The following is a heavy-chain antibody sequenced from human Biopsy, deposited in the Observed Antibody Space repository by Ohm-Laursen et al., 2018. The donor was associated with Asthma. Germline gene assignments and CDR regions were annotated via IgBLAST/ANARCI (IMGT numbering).Heavy chain of an antibody. J-gene: IGHJ3*02. Sequence: SLRLSCAAPGFSFSNFAIHWVRQAPGKGLEWVGVISKDASTQDYADSVKGRFTMARDNSKNTLDLQMNSLREEDTAVYYCVRDGTDNAFDIWGQGTVVSVSS. CDR1: GFSFSNFA. D-gene: IGHD1-1*01. CDR3: VRDGTDNAFDI. CDR2: ISKDASTQ. V-gene: IGHV3-30*01.